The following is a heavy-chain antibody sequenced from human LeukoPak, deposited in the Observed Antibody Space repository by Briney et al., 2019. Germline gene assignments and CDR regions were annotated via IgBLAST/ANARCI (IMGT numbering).Heavy chain of an antibody. CDR3: APDPGAVEMATRTFDY. V-gene: IGHV1-58*02. Sequence: SVKVSCKASGFTFTSSAMQWVRQARGQRLEWIGWIVVGSGNTNYAQKFQERVTITRDMSTSTAYMELSSLRSEDTAVYYCAPDPGAVEMATRTFDYWGQGTLVTVSS. D-gene: IGHD5-24*01. CDR2: IVVGSGNT. J-gene: IGHJ4*02. CDR1: GFTFTSSA.